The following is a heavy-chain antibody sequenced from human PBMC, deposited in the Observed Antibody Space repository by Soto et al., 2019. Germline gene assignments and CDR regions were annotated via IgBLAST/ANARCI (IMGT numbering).Heavy chain of an antibody. J-gene: IGHJ4*02. D-gene: IGHD4-4*01. CDR2: ISASGGST. CDR1: GFTFSSFV. V-gene: IGHV3-23*01. CDR3: AKTVTGYFDY. Sequence: EVQLLESGGGLVQPGGSLRLSCAASGFTFSSFVMSWVRQAPGKGLEWVSTISASGGSTYYADSVKGRFTISRDTSKNTLFLQMNSLRADDTAVYYCAKTVTGYFDYWGQGTLVTVSS.